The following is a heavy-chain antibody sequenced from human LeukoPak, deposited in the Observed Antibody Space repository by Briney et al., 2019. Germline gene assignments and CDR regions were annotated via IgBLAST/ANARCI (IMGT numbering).Heavy chain of an antibody. CDR2: ISGSGGST. J-gene: IGHJ4*02. CDR1: GFTFSSYA. Sequence: GGSLRLSCAASGFTFSSYAMSWVRQAPGKGLEWVSAISGSGGSTYYADSVKGRFTISRDNSKNTLYLQMNSLRAEDTAVYYCAKILGGDYYDSSGPYYFDYWGQGTLVTVPS. D-gene: IGHD3-22*01. V-gene: IGHV3-23*01. CDR3: AKILGGDYYDSSGPYYFDY.